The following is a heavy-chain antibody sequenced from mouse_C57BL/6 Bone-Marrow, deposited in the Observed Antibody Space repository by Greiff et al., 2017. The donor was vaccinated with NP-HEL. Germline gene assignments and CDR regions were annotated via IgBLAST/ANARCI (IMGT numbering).Heavy chain of an antibody. CDR2: INPSSGYT. J-gene: IGHJ1*03. CDR3: ARSSLYGSSYRWYFDV. V-gene: IGHV1-4*01. Sequence: VQLQQSGAELARPGASVKMSCKASGYTFTSYTMHWVKQRPGQGLEWIGYINPSSGYTKYNQKFKDKATLTADKSSSTAYMQLSSLTSEDSAVYYCARSSLYGSSYRWYFDVWGTGTTVTVSS. D-gene: IGHD1-1*01. CDR1: GYTFTSYT.